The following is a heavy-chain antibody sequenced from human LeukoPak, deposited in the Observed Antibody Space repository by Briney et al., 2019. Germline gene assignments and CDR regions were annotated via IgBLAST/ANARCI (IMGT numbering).Heavy chain of an antibody. J-gene: IGHJ5*02. D-gene: IGHD3-16*02. CDR2: ISYDGSNK. Sequence: GGSLRVSCAASGFTFSSYGMHWVRQAPGKGLEWVAVISYDGSNKYYADSVKGRFTISRDNSKNTLYLQMNSLRAEDTAVYYCAKGLLHLGELSLVPWFDPWGQGTLVTVSS. CDR3: AKGLLHLGELSLVPWFDP. V-gene: IGHV3-30*18. CDR1: GFTFSSYG.